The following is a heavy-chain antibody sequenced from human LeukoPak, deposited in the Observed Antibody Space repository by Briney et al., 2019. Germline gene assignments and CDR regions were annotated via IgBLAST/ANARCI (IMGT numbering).Heavy chain of an antibody. CDR2: ISWNSGSI. Sequence: GGSLRLSCAASGFTFDDYAMHWVRQAPGKGLEWVSGISWNSGSIGYADSVKGRFTISRDNAKNSLYLQMNSLRAEDTALYYCASSGWSSYHFDYWGQGTLVTVSS. D-gene: IGHD6-19*01. CDR1: GFTFDDYA. V-gene: IGHV3-9*01. J-gene: IGHJ4*02. CDR3: ASSGWSSYHFDY.